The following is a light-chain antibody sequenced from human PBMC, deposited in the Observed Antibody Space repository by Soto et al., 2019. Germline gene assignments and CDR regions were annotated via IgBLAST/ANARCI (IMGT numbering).Light chain of an antibody. CDR2: EVS. V-gene: IGLV2-14*01. J-gene: IGLJ2*01. CDR1: SSDVGGYNY. CDR3: SSYTSNSSVV. Sequence: QSVLTQPASVSGSPGQSITISCTGTSSDVGGYNYVSWYQQHPGKAPKLMIYEVSNRPSGVSNRFSGSKSGNTASLTISGLQSEDEADYYCSSYTSNSSVVFGGGTHLTVL.